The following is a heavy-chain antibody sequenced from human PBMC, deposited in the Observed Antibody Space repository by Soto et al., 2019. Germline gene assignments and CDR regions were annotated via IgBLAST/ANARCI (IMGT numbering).Heavy chain of an antibody. V-gene: IGHV3-7*01. CDR2: IKQDGSEK. D-gene: IGHD6-19*01. J-gene: IGHJ5*02. Sequence: GGSLRLSCAASGFTFSSYWMSWVRQAPGKGLEWVANIKQDGSEKYYVDSVKGRFTISRDNAKNSLYLQMNSLRAEDTAVYYCAGDYPGIAVAGSRGESPSGRGWFDPWGQGTLVTVSS. CDR1: GFTFSSYW. CDR3: AGDYPGIAVAGSRGESPSGRGWFDP.